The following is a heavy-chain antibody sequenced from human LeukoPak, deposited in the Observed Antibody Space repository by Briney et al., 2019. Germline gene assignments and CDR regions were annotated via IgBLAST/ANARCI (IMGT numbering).Heavy chain of an antibody. CDR2: IIPIFGTA. CDR1: GGTFSSYA. D-gene: IGHD6-13*01. J-gene: IGHJ4*02. V-gene: IGHV1-69*01. Sequence: SVKVSCKASGGTFSSYAISWVRQAPGQGLEWMGGIIPIFGTANYAQKFQGRVTITADESTSTAYMELSSLRSEDTAVYYCARAKSGIAAAASFSPFDYRGQGTLVTVSS. CDR3: ARAKSGIAAAASFSPFDY.